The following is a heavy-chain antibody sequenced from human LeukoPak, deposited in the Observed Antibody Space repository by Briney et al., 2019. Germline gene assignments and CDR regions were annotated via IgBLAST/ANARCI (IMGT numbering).Heavy chain of an antibody. CDR2: IIPIFGTA. CDR3: ARSIQLWLYYFDY. J-gene: IGHJ4*02. V-gene: IGHV1-69*06. D-gene: IGHD5-18*01. CDR1: GGTFSSYA. Sequence: EASVKVSCKASGGTFSSYAISWVRQAPGQGLEWMGGIIPIFGTANYAQKFQGRVTITADKSTSTAYMELSSLRSEDTAVYYCARSIQLWLYYFDYWGQGTLVTVSS.